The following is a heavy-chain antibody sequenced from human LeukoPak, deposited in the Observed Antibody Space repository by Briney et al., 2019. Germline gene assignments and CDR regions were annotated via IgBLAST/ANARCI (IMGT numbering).Heavy chain of an antibody. CDR1: GGTFSSYA. CDR2: IIPILGIA. D-gene: IGHD1-7*01. V-gene: IGHV1-69*04. Sequence: ASVQVSCKASGGTFSSYAISWVRQAPGQGLEWMGRIIPILGIANYAQKFQGRVTITADKSTSTAYMELSSLRSEDTAVYYCARDPITGTTLSVYWGQGTLVTVSS. CDR3: ARDPITGTTLSVY. J-gene: IGHJ4*02.